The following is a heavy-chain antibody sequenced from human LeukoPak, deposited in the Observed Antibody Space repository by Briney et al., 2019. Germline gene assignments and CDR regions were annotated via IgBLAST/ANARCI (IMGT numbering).Heavy chain of an antibody. Sequence: NSSETLSLTCAVYGGSFSGYYWSWIRQPAGKGLEWIGRIYTSGSTNYNPSLKSRVTMSVDTSKNQFSLKLSSVTAADTAVYYCARGRSYSGSSIDYWGQGTLVTVSS. D-gene: IGHD1-26*01. CDR1: GGSFSGYY. CDR2: IYTSGST. J-gene: IGHJ4*02. V-gene: IGHV4-59*10. CDR3: ARGRSYSGSSIDY.